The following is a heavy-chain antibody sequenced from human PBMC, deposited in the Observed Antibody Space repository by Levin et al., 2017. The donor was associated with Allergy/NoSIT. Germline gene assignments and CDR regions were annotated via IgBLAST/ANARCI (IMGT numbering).Heavy chain of an antibody. CDR1: GFTFNNYN. CDR3: VRDGGRGYEIDN. D-gene: IGHD5-12*01. V-gene: IGHV3-48*02. J-gene: IGHJ4*02. CDR2: ISWNVERI. Sequence: SCGASGFTFNNYNMNWVRQAPGKGLEWVSYISWNVERIFYADSVKGRFTISRDSAQNLLFLQMNSLRDEDTAVYYCVRDGGRGYEIDNWGQGTLVTVSS.